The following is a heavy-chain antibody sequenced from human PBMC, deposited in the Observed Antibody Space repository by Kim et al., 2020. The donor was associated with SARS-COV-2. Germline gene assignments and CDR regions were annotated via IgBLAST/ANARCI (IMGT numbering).Heavy chain of an antibody. J-gene: IGHJ3*02. V-gene: IGHV3-15*01. CDR1: GFTFSNAW. CDR2: IKSKTDGGTT. D-gene: IGHD2-2*01. CDR3: TTSIVVVPAATSQGDDAFDI. Sequence: GGSLRLSCAASGFTFSNAWMSWVRQAPGKGLEWVGRIKSKTDGGTTDYAAPVKGRFTISRDDSKNTLYLQMNSLKTEDTAVYYCTTSIVVVPAATSQGDDAFDIWGQGTMVTVSS.